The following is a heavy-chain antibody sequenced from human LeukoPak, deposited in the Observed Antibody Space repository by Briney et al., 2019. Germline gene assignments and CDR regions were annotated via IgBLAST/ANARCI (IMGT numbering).Heavy chain of an antibody. CDR1: GYTFTSYY. J-gene: IGHJ4*02. D-gene: IGHD6-13*01. V-gene: IGHV1-46*01. CDR2: INPSGGSI. CDR3: ARVGIAAAGLDY. Sequence: ASVKVSCKASGYTFTSYYMHWVRQAPGQGLEWMGIINPSGGSISYAQKFQGRVTMTRDTSTSTVYMGLSSLRSEDTAVYYCARVGIAAAGLDYWGQGTLVTVSS.